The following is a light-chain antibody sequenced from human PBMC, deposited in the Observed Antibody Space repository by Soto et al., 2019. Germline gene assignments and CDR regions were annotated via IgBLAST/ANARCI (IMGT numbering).Light chain of an antibody. CDR2: AAS. V-gene: IGKV1-39*01. J-gene: IGKJ2*01. Sequence: DIQMTQSPSSLSASVGDRVTITCRASQNIRNSLNWYQQKPGDAPKLLIYAASTLQGAVPSRFSGSGSGTDFTLTISSLQPEDFATYHCQQGHSTPCTFGQGNRLEI. CDR3: QQGHSTPCT. CDR1: QNIRNS.